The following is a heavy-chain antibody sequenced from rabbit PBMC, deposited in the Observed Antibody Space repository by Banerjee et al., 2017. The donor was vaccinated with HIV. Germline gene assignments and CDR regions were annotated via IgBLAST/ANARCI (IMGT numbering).Heavy chain of an antibody. J-gene: IGHJ4*01. D-gene: IGHD6-1*01. CDR3: ARGVVGYGNADDV. V-gene: IGHV1S45*01. CDR2: IYLANSGI. CDR1: GFSFSNKCV. Sequence: QEQLEESGGDLVKPEGSLTLTCTASGFSFSNKCVMCWVRQAPGKGLEWIGCIYLANSGIAYASWVNGRLTISSTSSTTVSLQMNSLTAADTATYFCARGVVGYGNADDVWGPGTLVTVS.